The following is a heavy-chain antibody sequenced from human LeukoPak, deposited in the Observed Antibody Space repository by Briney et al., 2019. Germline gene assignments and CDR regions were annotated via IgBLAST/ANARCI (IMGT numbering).Heavy chain of an antibody. V-gene: IGHV4-31*03. CDR3: ASSTGYDSSGYYRGEFDY. CDR1: GGSISSGGYY. D-gene: IGHD3-22*01. J-gene: IGHJ4*02. Sequence: SETLSLTCTVSGGSISSGGYYWSWIRQHPGKGLEWIGYIHDSGSTYYNPSLKSRVTISVDTSKNQFSLELSSVTAADTAVYYCASSTGYDSSGYYRGEFDYWGQGTLVTVSS. CDR2: IHDSGST.